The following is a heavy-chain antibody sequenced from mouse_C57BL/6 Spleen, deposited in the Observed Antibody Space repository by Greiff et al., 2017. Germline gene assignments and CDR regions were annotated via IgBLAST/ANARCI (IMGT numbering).Heavy chain of an antibody. D-gene: IGHD1-1*01. J-gene: IGHJ2*01. V-gene: IGHV1-19*01. CDR2: INPYNGGT. CDR3: AVTTVVYFDY. Sequence: VQLKESGPVLVKPGASVKMSCKASGYTFTDYYMNWVKQSHGKSLEWIGVINPYNGGTSYNQKFKGKATLTVDKSSSTAYMELNSLTSEDSAVYYCAVTTVVYFDYWGQGTTLTVSS. CDR1: GYTFTDYY.